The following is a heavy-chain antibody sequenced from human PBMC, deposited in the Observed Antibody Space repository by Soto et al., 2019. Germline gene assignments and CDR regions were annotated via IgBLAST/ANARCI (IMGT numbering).Heavy chain of an antibody. D-gene: IGHD3-16*01. CDR1: GIRLSESY. V-gene: IGHV3-11*05. CDR3: ARRRAFGEVEAFDD. CDR2: IGDSYR. Sequence: QVQLVESGGGLVKPGGTLRLSCAGSGIRLSESYIYWIRLTPEKGLAWISYIGDSYRHYAASVRGRFTISRDNVQNSVSLEMTNLRVDDTAIYYCARRRAFGEVEAFDDWGPGTLVTVSS. J-gene: IGHJ3*01.